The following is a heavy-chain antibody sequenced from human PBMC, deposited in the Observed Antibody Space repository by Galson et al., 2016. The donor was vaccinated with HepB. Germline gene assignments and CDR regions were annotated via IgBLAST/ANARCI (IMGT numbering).Heavy chain of an antibody. CDR3: ARDVGDWSGYYSVFAFDV. Sequence: SCAASGFTLSSHAMHWVRQAPGKGLEWVAGISYDGNNKYEGDSVKGRFTMSRDNSKNTVHLQMNSLRAEDTAVYYCARDVGDWSGYYSVFAFDVWGQGTMVTVSS. CDR1: GFTLSSHA. D-gene: IGHD3-3*01. CDR2: ISYDGNNK. V-gene: IGHV3-30*04. J-gene: IGHJ3*01.